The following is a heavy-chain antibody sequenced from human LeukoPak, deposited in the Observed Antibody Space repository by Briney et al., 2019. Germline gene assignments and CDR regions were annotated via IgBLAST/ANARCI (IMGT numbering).Heavy chain of an antibody. CDR3: ARGGYIMITFGGVDFDY. CDR1: GYTFTGHY. J-gene: IGHJ4*02. D-gene: IGHD3-16*01. CDR2: INAGNGNT. Sequence: ASVKVSCKASGYTFTGHYMHWVRQAPGQGLEWMGWINAGNGNTKYSQKFQGRVTITRDTSASTAYMELSSLRSEDTAVYYCARGGYIMITFGGVDFDYWGQGTLVTVSS. V-gene: IGHV1-3*01.